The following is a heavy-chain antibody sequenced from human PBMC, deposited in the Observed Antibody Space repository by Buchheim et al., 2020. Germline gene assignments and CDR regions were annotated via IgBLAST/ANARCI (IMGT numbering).Heavy chain of an antibody. J-gene: IGHJ4*02. CDR2: ISGVGDST. Sequence: EVHLLESGGGLVQPGGSLRLSCIASGFTFRTYAMTWVRQIPGKGLEWVSAISGVGDSTYYADSVKGRFTIFRDNSRYTVYLQMNSLRAEDTALYYCAKYGDNPPWYDSWGQRTL. CDR3: AKYGDNPPWYDS. V-gene: IGHV3-23*01. CDR1: GFTFRTYA. D-gene: IGHD4/OR15-4a*01.